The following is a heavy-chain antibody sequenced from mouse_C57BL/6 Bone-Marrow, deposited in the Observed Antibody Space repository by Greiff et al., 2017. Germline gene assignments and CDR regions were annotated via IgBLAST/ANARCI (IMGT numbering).Heavy chain of an antibody. CDR1: GYAFSSSW. CDR2: IYPGDGDT. CDR3: AKLYGNYGFDY. J-gene: IGHJ2*01. Sequence: QVQLKESGPELVKPGASVKISCKASGYAFSSSWLNWVQQRPGTGLEWIGRIYPGDGDTNYNGKFKVKATLTADKSSSTAYMQLISLTSEYSAVYFCAKLYGNYGFDYWGQGTTLTVSS. D-gene: IGHD2-1*01. V-gene: IGHV1-82*01.